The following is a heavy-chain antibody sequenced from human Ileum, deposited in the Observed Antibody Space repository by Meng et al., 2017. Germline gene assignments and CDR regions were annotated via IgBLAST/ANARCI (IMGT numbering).Heavy chain of an antibody. J-gene: IGHJ5*02. CDR3: ARDVVPTVTYYYNWFDP. CDR1: GGSISSYY. Sequence: QGPLQESGPGLGKPSETRSLTCTVSGGSISSYYWSWIRQPAGKGLEWIGRIYTSGSTNYNPSLKSRVTMSVDTSKNQFSLKLSSVTAADTAVYYCARDVVPTVTYYYNWFDPWGQGTLVTVSS. D-gene: IGHD4-17*01. V-gene: IGHV4-4*07. CDR2: IYTSGST.